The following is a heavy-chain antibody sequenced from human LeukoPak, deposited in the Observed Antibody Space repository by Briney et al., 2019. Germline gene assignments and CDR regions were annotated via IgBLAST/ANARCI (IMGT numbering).Heavy chain of an antibody. CDR1: GFTFRKYV. CDR2: INNHDGNT. D-gene: IGHD1-26*01. Sequence: GALRLSCTASGFTFRKYVMAWVRQAPGKGLEWVSGINNHDGNTYNADSVRGRFIISRDDSKNTLYLQMNSLRAEDTAVYYCARDPYSGSYGAYYYYYMDVWGKGTTVTISS. CDR3: ARDPYSGSYGAYYYYYMDV. J-gene: IGHJ6*03. V-gene: IGHV3-23*01.